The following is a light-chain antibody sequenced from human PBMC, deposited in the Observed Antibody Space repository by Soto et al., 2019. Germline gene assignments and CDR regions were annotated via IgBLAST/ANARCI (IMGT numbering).Light chain of an antibody. V-gene: IGKV1-5*03. Sequence: DIQMTQSPSTLSASVGDRVTITCRASQSISSWLAWYQQKPGKAPKLLIYKASSLESGVPSRFSGSGSGTEFTHTISSLQPDDFATYDCQQYNSYSLYTFGQGTKLEIK. J-gene: IGKJ2*01. CDR3: QQYNSYSLYT. CDR2: KAS. CDR1: QSISSW.